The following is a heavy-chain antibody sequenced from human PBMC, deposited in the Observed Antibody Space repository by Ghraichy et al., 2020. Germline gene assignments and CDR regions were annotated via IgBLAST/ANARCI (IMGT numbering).Heavy chain of an antibody. Sequence: GGSLRLSCAASGFTFSSYSMNWVRQAPGKGLEWVSSISSSSSYIYYADSVKGRFTISRDNAKNSLYLQMNSLRAEDTAVYYCARGRISGSYFIPYGMDVWGQGTTVTVSS. CDR1: GFTFSSYS. CDR3: ARGRISGSYFIPYGMDV. D-gene: IGHD1-26*01. J-gene: IGHJ6*02. CDR2: ISSSSSYI. V-gene: IGHV3-21*01.